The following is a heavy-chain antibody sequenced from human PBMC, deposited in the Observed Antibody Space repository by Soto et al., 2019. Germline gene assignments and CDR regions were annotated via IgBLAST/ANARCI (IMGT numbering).Heavy chain of an antibody. J-gene: IGHJ4*02. CDR3: AHRRGNYADDYFDH. D-gene: IGHD4-17*01. V-gene: IGHV2-5*02. Sequence: SGPTLVNPTQTLTLTCTFSGFALSTSGVGVGWIRQPPGKALEWLALIYWDDDKRYSPSLKSRLTITKDTSKNQVVLTMTNMDPVDTATYYCAHRRGNYADDYFDHWGQGTLVTVSS. CDR1: GFALSTSGVG. CDR2: IYWDDDK.